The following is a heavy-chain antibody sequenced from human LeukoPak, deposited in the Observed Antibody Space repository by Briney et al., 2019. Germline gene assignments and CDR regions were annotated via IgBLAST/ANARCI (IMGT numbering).Heavy chain of an antibody. J-gene: IGHJ4*02. CDR1: GFSFSIYS. V-gene: IGHV3-21*01. CDR3: AREQWLSG. Sequence: GGSLRLSCAASGFSFSIYSMSWVRQAPGKGLEWVSSISSRSGYIYYAGSVKGRFTISRDNAKNSLYLQMNSLRDEDTAVYYCAREQWLSGWGQGTLVTVSS. CDR2: ISSRSGYI. D-gene: IGHD6-19*01.